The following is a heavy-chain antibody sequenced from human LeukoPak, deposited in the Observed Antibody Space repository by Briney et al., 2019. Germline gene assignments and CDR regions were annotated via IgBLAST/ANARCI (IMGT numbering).Heavy chain of an antibody. D-gene: IGHD6-13*01. CDR3: ARDELDEQQLPFDY. J-gene: IGHJ4*02. Sequence: GRSLRLSCAASGFTFSSYGMHWVRQAPGKGLEWVAVIWYDGSNKYYADSVKGRFTISRDNSKNTLYLQMNSLRAEDTAVYYCARDELDEQQLPFDYWGQGTLVTVSS. CDR1: GFTFSSYG. CDR2: IWYDGSNK. V-gene: IGHV3-33*01.